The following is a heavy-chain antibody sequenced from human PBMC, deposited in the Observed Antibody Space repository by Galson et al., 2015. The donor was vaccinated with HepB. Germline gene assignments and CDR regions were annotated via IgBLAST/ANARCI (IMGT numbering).Heavy chain of an antibody. CDR1: DYNFINYD. CDR2: ISVYNGDR. J-gene: IGHJ5*02. CDR3: ARGGSSGPLHSWFDP. D-gene: IGHD3-22*01. Sequence: SVKVSCKASDYNFINYDITWVRQAPGQGLEWLGRISVYNGDRIYAQKSQDRVTMTTDASTSTAYMELSSLRSDDTAVYYCARGGSSGPLHSWFDPWGQGTLVTVSS. V-gene: IGHV1-18*04.